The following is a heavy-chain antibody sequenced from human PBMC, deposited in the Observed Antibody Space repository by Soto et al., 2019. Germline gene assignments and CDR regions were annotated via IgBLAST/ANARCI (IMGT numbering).Heavy chain of an antibody. J-gene: IGHJ4*02. V-gene: IGHV4-61*03. CDR1: GGSVSSGSYY. Sequence: SETLSLTCTVSGGSVSSGSYYWSWIRQPPGKGLEWIGYIYNSGSTNYNPSLKSRVTISVDTSKNHFSLRMSSVTAADTAVYYCARESDSGGYYFDYWGRGTLVTVSS. CDR3: ARESDSGGYYFDY. D-gene: IGHD3-10*01. CDR2: IYNSGST.